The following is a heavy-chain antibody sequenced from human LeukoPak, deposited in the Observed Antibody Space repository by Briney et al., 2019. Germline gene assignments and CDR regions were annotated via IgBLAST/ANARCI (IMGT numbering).Heavy chain of an antibody. CDR2: INNDGSST. CDR3: SRGNPTTANDY. Sequence: PGGSLRLSCAASGFTFSSYWMHWVRQAPGKGLVWVSRINNDGSSTTYADSVKGRFTISRDNAKNTLYLQMNSLRADDTAVYYCSRGNPTTANDYWGQGTLVTVSS. D-gene: IGHD4-17*01. CDR1: GFTFSSYW. J-gene: IGHJ4*02. V-gene: IGHV3-74*01.